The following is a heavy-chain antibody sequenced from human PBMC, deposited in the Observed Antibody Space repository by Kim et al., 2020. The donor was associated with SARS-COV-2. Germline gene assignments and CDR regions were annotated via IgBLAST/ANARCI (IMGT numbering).Heavy chain of an antibody. Sequence: GGSLRLSCAASGFTFSSYSMNWVRQAPGKGLEWVSSISSSSSYIYYADSVKGRFTISRDNAKNSLYLQMNSLRAEDTAVYYCARSTGWGYCSGGSCYWGNWFDPWRQGTLVTVSS. CDR2: ISSSSSYI. D-gene: IGHD2-15*01. J-gene: IGHJ5*02. CDR1: GFTFSSYS. CDR3: ARSTGWGYCSGGSCYWGNWFDP. V-gene: IGHV3-21*01.